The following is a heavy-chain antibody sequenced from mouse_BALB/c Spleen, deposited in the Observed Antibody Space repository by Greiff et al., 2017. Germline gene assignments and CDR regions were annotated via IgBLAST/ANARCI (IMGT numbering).Heavy chain of an antibody. Sequence: QVQLKESGPGLVAPSQSLSITCTVSGFSLTSYGVHWVRQPPGKGLEWLGVIWAGGSTNYNSALMSRLSISKDNSKSQVFLKMNSLQTDDTAMYYCDRMYYAYWGQGTLVTVSA. J-gene: IGHJ3*01. CDR1: GFSLTSYG. V-gene: IGHV2-9*02. CDR3: DRMYYAY. D-gene: IGHD1-1*01. CDR2: IWAGGST.